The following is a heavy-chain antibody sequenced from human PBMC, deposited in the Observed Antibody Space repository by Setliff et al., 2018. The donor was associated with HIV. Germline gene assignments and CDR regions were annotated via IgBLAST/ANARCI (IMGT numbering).Heavy chain of an antibody. CDR1: GDSISRGSYY. V-gene: IGHV4-39*01. J-gene: IGHJ5*02. Sequence: PSETLSLTCTVSGDSISRGSYYWGWIRQPPGKGLEWIGNILYGGSAYYNLSLKSRITMSVDTSKNRFSLELSSVTATDTAVYYCARPQGGLGGGAWFDPWGQGILVTVSS. CDR2: ILYGGSA. D-gene: IGHD3-10*01. CDR3: ARPQGGLGGGAWFDP.